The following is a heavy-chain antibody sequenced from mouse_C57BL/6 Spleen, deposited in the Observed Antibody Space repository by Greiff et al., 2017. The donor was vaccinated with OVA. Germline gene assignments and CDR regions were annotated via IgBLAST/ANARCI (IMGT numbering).Heavy chain of an antibody. CDR2: IYPGDGDT. CDR1: GYAFSSYW. Sequence: VQLQQSGAELVKPGASVKISCKASGYAFSSYWMNWVKQRPGKGLEWIGQIYPGDGDTNYNGKFKGKATLTADKSSSTAYMQLSSLTSEDSAVYFCARAPYYYGSTYYFDYWGKGTTLTVSS. CDR3: ARAPYYYGSTYYFDY. D-gene: IGHD1-1*01. V-gene: IGHV1-80*01. J-gene: IGHJ2*01.